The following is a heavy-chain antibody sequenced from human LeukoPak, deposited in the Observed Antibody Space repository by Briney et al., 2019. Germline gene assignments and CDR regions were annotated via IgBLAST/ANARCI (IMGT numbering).Heavy chain of an antibody. J-gene: IGHJ4*02. CDR2: IYPDDSDT. Sequence: GVSLKISCKGSGYSFTTYWIAWVRQMPGKGLEWMGIIYPDDSDTRYSPSFEGQVTISADKSISTAYLQWSSLKASDTAMYYCARVFDILTGYYIRAFDYWGQGTLVTVSS. CDR3: ARVFDILTGYYIRAFDY. CDR1: GYSFTTYW. V-gene: IGHV5-51*01. D-gene: IGHD3-9*01.